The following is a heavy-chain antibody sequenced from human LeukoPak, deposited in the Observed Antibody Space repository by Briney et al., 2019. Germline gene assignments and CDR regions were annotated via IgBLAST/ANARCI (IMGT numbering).Heavy chain of an antibody. D-gene: IGHD1-7*01. CDR3: ARYLGYNFNYHFDY. V-gene: IGHV1-18*04. CDR1: GYTFTGYY. CDR2: ISAYNGNT. Sequence: ASVKVSCKASGYTFTGYYMHWVRQAPGQGLEWMGWISAYNGNTNYAQKFQGRVTMTTDTSTSTAYMELRSLRSDDTAVYYCARYLGYNFNYHFDYWGQGTLVTVSS. J-gene: IGHJ4*02.